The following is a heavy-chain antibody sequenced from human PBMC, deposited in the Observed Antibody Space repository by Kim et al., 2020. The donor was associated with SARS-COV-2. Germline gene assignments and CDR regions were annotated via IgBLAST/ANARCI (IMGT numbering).Heavy chain of an antibody. V-gene: IGHV3-21*01. D-gene: IGHD5-18*01. CDR3: ARDSVTGLYYYYGMDV. CDR1: GFTFSSYS. Sequence: GGSLRLSCAASGFTFSSYSMNWVRQAPGKGLEWVSSISSSSSYIYYADSVKGRFTISRDNAKNSLYLQMNSLRAEDTAVYYCARDSVTGLYYYYGMDVWGQGTTVTVSS. J-gene: IGHJ6*02. CDR2: ISSSSSYI.